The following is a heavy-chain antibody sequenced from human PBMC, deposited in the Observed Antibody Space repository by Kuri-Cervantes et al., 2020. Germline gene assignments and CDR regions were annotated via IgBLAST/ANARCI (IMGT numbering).Heavy chain of an antibody. Sequence: SVKVSCKASGYTFTSYAISWVRQAPGQGLEWMGGIIPIFGTANYAQKFQGRVTITADESTSTAYMELSSLRSEDTAVYYCARGPLYYYDSSGYHVSAFDIWGQGTLVTVSS. D-gene: IGHD3-22*01. CDR2: IIPIFGTA. V-gene: IGHV1-69*13. CDR3: ARGPLYYYDSSGYHVSAFDI. J-gene: IGHJ4*02. CDR1: GYTFTSYA.